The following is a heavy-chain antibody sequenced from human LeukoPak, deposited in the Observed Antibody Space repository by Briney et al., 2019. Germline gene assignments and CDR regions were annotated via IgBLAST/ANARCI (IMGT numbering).Heavy chain of an antibody. D-gene: IGHD3-10*01. CDR2: ISVYYGDT. CDR1: GYTFSSSG. J-gene: IGHJ4*02. CDR3: ARGVIFQPLFYFDY. Sequence: ASVKVSCKASGYTFSSSGISWVRQAPGQGLEWMGWISVYYGDTNYTQKFQGRVTMTTDTSTSTAYMELRGLRSDDTAVYYCARGVIFQPLFYFDYWGQGTLVTVSS. V-gene: IGHV1-18*01.